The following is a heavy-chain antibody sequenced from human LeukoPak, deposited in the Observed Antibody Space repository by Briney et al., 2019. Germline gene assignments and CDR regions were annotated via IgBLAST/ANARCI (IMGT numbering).Heavy chain of an antibody. CDR1: GGSISNYY. D-gene: IGHD5-24*01. V-gene: IGHV4-59*01. Sequence: SETLSLTCTVSGGSISNYYWSWIRQPPGKGLEWIGYIYYSGNTNYNPSLKSRVTISVDTSKNQFSLKLSSVTAADTAVYYCARDRKRDGYSFDYWGQGTLVTVSS. CDR2: IYYSGNT. CDR3: ARDRKRDGYSFDY. J-gene: IGHJ4*02.